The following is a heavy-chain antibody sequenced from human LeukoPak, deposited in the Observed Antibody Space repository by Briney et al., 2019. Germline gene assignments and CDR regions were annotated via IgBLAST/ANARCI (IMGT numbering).Heavy chain of an antibody. J-gene: IGHJ5*02. Sequence: SETLSLTCAVYAGSFSGYYWSWIRQPPGKGLEWIGEINHSGSTNYNPSLKSRVTISVDTSKNQFSLKLSSVTAADTAVYYCARVLRIVAVPTTRGNWFDPWGQGTLVTVSS. CDR1: AGSFSGYY. CDR2: INHSGST. D-gene: IGHD2-2*01. CDR3: ARVLRIVAVPTTRGNWFDP. V-gene: IGHV4-34*01.